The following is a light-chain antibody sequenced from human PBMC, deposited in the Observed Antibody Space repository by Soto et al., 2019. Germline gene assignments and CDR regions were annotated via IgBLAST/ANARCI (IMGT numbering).Light chain of an antibody. CDR3: QHYNSYSEA. Sequence: DIPMTQSPSSLSASVGDRVTITCRASQSISSWLAWYQQKPGKAPKLLIFDAFSLESGVPSRFSGSGSGTEFTLTISSLQPDDFAPYYCQHYNSYSEAFGQGAKVDI. J-gene: IGKJ1*01. V-gene: IGKV1-5*01. CDR2: DAF. CDR1: QSISSW.